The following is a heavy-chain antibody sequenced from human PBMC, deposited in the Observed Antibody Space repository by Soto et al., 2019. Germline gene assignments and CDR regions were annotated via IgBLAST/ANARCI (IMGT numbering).Heavy chain of an antibody. D-gene: IGHD5-18*01. CDR1: GGSISSGGYY. CDR2: IYYSGST. J-gene: IGHJ4*02. Sequence: SETLSLTCTVSGGSISSGGYYWSWIRQHPGKGLEWIGYIYYSGSTYYNPSLKSRVTISVDTSKNQFSPKLSSVTAADTAVYYCARVRRQEWIQLWFTYFDYWGQGTLVTVSS. V-gene: IGHV4-31*03. CDR3: ARVRRQEWIQLWFTYFDY.